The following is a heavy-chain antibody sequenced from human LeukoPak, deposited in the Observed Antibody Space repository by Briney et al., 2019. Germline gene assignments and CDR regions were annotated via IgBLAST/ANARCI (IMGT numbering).Heavy chain of an antibody. CDR2: QSDTGYYR. V-gene: IGHV3-23*01. Sequence: GGSLRLSCTGSGFTFGDFAMSWVRQAPGKGLEWVSDQSDTGYYRNYADSAKGRFTISRDNSKNTLYLQMNSLRAEDTAVYYCAKDPTTAVAGALNWGQGTMVTVSS. J-gene: IGHJ3*01. CDR1: GFTFGDFA. D-gene: IGHD6-19*01. CDR3: AKDPTTAVAGALN.